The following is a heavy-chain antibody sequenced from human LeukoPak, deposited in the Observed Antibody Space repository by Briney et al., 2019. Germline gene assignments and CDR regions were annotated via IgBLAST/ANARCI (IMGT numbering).Heavy chain of an antibody. CDR2: IYYSGST. D-gene: IGHD2-8*01. V-gene: IGHV4-59*01. CDR1: GGSISSYY. Sequence: PSETPSLTCTVSGGSISSYYWSWIRQPPGKGLEWIGYIYYSGSTNYNPSLKSRVTISVDTSKNQFSLKLSSVTAADTAVYYCARQVYVRYNWFDPWGQGTLVTVSS. CDR3: ARQVYVRYNWFDP. J-gene: IGHJ5*02.